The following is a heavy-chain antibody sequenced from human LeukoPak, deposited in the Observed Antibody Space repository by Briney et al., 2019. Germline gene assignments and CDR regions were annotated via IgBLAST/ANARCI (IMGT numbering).Heavy chain of an antibody. CDR1: GFTFSSYE. Sequence: GGSLRLSCAASGFTFSSYEMNWVRLAPGKGLEGVSYISESGSAIYYADSVKGRFTISRDNAKNSLYLQMNSLRAEDTAVYYCARDFFGDSFDYWGQGTLVTVSS. D-gene: IGHD3-10*01. CDR2: ISESGSAI. CDR3: ARDFFGDSFDY. J-gene: IGHJ4*02. V-gene: IGHV3-48*03.